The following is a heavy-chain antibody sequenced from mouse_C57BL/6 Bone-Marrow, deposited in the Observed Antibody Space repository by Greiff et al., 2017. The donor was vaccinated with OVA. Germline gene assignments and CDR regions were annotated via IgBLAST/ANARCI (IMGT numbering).Heavy chain of an antibody. Sequence: EVHLVESGPELVKPGASVKISCKASGYSFTGYYMNWVKQSPEKSLEWIGEINPSTGGTTYNQKFKAKATLTVDKSSSTAYMQLKSLTSEDSAVYYCARRGNYDYNGGYFDVWGTGTTVTVSS. V-gene: IGHV1-42*01. CDR3: ARRGNYDYNGGYFDV. CDR1: GYSFTGYY. J-gene: IGHJ1*03. D-gene: IGHD2-4*01. CDR2: INPSTGGT.